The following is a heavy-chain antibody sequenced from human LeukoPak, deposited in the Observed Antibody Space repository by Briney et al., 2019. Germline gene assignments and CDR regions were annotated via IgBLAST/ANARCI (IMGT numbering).Heavy chain of an antibody. V-gene: IGHV4-59*01. J-gene: IGHJ2*01. CDR2: IYYSGST. D-gene: IGHD3-10*01. Sequence: KASETLSLTCTVSAGSISSYYWSWIRQPAGKGLEWIAYIYYSGSTSYNPSLKSRVTISLDTSKNQPSLKLNSVTAADTAVYYCARLGSASWFFDLWGRGSLVTVSS. CDR1: AGSISSYY. CDR3: ARLGSASWFFDL.